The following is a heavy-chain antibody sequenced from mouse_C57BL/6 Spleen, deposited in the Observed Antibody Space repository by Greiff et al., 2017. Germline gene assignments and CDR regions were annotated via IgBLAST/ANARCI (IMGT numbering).Heavy chain of an antibody. D-gene: IGHD1-1*01. CDR3: ARIYYYGSSYRNAMDY. J-gene: IGHJ4*01. CDR1: GYTFTSYW. Sequence: VQLQQPGAELVKPGASVKLSCKASGYTFTSYWMQWVKQRPGQGLEWIGEIDPSDSYTNYNQKFKGKATLTVDTSSSTAYMQLSSLTSEDSAVYYCARIYYYGSSYRNAMDYWDQGTSVTVSS. V-gene: IGHV1-50*01. CDR2: IDPSDSYT.